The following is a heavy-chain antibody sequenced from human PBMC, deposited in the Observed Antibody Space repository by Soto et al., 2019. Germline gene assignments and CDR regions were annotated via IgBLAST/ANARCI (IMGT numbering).Heavy chain of an antibody. CDR2: IYYSGST. J-gene: IGHJ5*02. CDR3: ARKSSTPPNWFDP. V-gene: IGHV4-59*12. Sequence: TSETLSLTCTVSGGSISSYYWSWIRQPPGKGLEWIGYIYYSGSTNYNPSLKSRVTISVDTSKNQFSLKLSSVTAADTAVYYCARKSSTPPNWFDPWGQGTLVTVSS. CDR1: GGSISSYY.